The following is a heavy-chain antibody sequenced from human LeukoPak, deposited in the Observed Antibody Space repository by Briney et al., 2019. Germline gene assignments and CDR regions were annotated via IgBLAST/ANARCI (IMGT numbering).Heavy chain of an antibody. D-gene: IGHD6-19*01. CDR1: GFTVSSNY. J-gene: IGHJ4*02. Sequence: GGSLRLSCAASGFTVSSNYMSWVRQAPGKGLEWVSVIYSGGSTYYADSVKGRLTISRDNSKNTLYLQMNSLRAEDTAVYYCASSASGWAPPEYYFDYWGQGTLVTVSS. V-gene: IGHV3-53*01. CDR3: ASSASGWAPPEYYFDY. CDR2: IYSGGST.